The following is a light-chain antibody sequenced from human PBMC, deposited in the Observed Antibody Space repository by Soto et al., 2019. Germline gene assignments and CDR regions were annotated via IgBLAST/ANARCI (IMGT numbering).Light chain of an antibody. Sequence: IVLRQSPGTLSLSPGEGATLSCRASQSISGRYLAWYQHKSGQAPRLFIYGASKRAAGIPDRFSGTGSDTDFTLTISRLEADDFAVYYCQHYGTSGLTFGGGTKVEIK. CDR1: QSISGRY. J-gene: IGKJ4*01. CDR2: GAS. V-gene: IGKV3-20*01. CDR3: QHYGTSGLT.